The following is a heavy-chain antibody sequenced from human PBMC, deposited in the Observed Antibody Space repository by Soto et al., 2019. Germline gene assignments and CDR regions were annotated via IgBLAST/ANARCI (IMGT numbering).Heavy chain of an antibody. CDR2: ISAYNGNT. V-gene: IGHV1-18*01. Sequence: QVQLVQSGAEVKKPGASVKVSCKASGYTFTSYGISWVRQAPGQGLEWMGWISAYNGNTNYAQKLQGRVTMTTDTSTSKASMELRRLRYEDTAVYYCARGAGRSHPTNCFDPWGKGTLVTVSS. D-gene: IGHD3-10*01. CDR1: GYTFTSYG. CDR3: ARGAGRSHPTNCFDP. J-gene: IGHJ5*02.